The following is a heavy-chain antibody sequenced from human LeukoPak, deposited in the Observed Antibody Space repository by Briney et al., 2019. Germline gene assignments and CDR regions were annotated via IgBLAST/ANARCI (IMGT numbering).Heavy chain of an antibody. CDR3: ARGKSSYDSKGFDY. D-gene: IGHD3-22*01. Sequence: SETLSLTCAVYGGSFSGYYWSWIRQSREKGLEWIGEINHSGSTNYNPSLKSRVTISVDTSKNQFSLKLSSVTAADTAVYYCARGKSSYDSKGFDYCGQGTLVTVSS. V-gene: IGHV4-34*01. J-gene: IGHJ4*02. CDR2: INHSGST. CDR1: GGSFSGYY.